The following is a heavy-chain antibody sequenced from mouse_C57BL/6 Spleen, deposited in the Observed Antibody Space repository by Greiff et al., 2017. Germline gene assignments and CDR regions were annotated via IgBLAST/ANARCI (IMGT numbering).Heavy chain of an antibody. V-gene: IGHV1-64*01. Sequence: QVQLQQPGAELVKPGASVKVSCKASGYTFTNYWMHWVKQRPGQGLEWIGVIHPASGGTNYTKKFKGKATLTADNSSSTASMQRSSLTSEDSAVYYCGRVGDYDDGTWFAYWGKGTLVTVSA. CDR3: GRVGDYDDGTWFAY. D-gene: IGHD2-4*01. CDR1: GYTFTNYW. J-gene: IGHJ3*01. CDR2: IHPASGGT.